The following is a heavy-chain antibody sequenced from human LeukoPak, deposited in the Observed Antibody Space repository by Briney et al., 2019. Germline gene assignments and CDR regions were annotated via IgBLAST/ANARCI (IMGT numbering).Heavy chain of an antibody. D-gene: IGHD2/OR15-2a*01. J-gene: IGHJ6*03. CDR3: ASNRLERNYYYYMDV. CDR1: GGSISSSSYY. V-gene: IGHV4-39*01. Sequence: SETPSLTCTVSGGSISSSSYYWGWIRQPPGKGLEWIGSIYYSGSTYYNPSLKSRVTISVDTSKNQFSLKLSSVTAADTAVYYCASNRLERNYYYYMDVWGKGTTVTVSS. CDR2: IYYSGST.